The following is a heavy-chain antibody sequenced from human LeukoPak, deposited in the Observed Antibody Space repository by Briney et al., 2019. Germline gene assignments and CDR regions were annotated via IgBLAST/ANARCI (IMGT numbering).Heavy chain of an antibody. D-gene: IGHD1-26*01. V-gene: IGHV3-23*01. J-gene: IGHJ4*02. CDR2: IGGDGRGT. CDR3: ARRSGGTPDY. Sequence: GGSLRLSCAPSGFSFSDYPMTWARQAPGKGLEWVSAIGGDGRGTDYADSAKGRFTISRDNSKNTVYLQMNSLSLDDTALYYCARRSGGTPDYWGLGALVTVSS. CDR1: GFSFSDYP.